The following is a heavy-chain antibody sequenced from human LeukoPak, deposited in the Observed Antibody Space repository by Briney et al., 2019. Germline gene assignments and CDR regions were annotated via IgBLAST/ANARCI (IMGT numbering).Heavy chain of an antibody. V-gene: IGHV3-48*03. D-gene: IGHD4-17*01. CDR3: ARGSGDYENDH. CDR1: GFTFSRSE. Sequence: PGGSLRLSCAASGFTFSRSEMNWVRQAPGKGLEWVSYISSGSTIYYADSVKGRFTVSRDNAKNSLYLQMNSLRAEDTAVYFCARGSGDYENDHWGQGTLVTVSS. J-gene: IGHJ4*02. CDR2: ISSGSTI.